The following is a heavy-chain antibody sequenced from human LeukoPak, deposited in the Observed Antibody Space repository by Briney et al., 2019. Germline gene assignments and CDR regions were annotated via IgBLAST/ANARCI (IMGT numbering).Heavy chain of an antibody. V-gene: IGHV1-69*13. CDR2: ITPIFGTA. CDR1: GGTFSSYA. Sequence: GASVKLSCKASGGTFSSYAISWVRQAPGQGLEWMGGITPIFGTANYAQKFQGRVTITADESTSTAYMELSSLRSEDTAVYYCARGRRLGELSSLGYWGQGTLVTVSS. J-gene: IGHJ4*02. CDR3: ARGRRLGELSSLGY. D-gene: IGHD3-16*02.